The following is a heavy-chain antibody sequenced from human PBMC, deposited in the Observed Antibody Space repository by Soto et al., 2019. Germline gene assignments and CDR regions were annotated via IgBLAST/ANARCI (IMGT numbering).Heavy chain of an antibody. Sequence: PGGSLRLSCAASGFSFENYGMHWVRQAPGRGLEWVAIIWYDGSLQYYAAAVKGRFTISRDTSKDTLYLEMNSLRAEDTAVYYCANLWGDGYNLGQDYNGMDVWGQGTTVTVCS. CDR1: GFSFENYG. V-gene: IGHV3-33*06. D-gene: IGHD5-12*01. CDR3: ANLWGDGYNLGQDYNGMDV. CDR2: IWYDGSLQ. J-gene: IGHJ6*02.